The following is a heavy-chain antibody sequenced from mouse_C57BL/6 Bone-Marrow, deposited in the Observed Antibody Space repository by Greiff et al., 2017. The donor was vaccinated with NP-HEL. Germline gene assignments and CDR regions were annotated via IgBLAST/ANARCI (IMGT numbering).Heavy chain of an antibody. CDR2: ISSGGSYT. D-gene: IGHD1-1*01. J-gene: IGHJ1*03. CDR3: ARTTVVAWYFDV. CDR1: GFTFSSYG. V-gene: IGHV5-6*01. Sequence: EVKLMESGGDLVKPGGSLKLSCAASGFTFSSYGMSWVRQTPDKRLEWVATISSGGSYTYYPDSVKGRFTISRDNAKNTLYLQMSSLKAEDTAMYYCARTTVVAWYFDVWGTGTTVTVSS.